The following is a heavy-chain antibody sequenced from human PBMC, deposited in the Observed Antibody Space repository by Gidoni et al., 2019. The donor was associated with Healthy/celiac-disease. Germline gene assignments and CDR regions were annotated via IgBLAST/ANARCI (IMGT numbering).Heavy chain of an antibody. CDR2: ISAYNGNT. V-gene: IGHV1-18*01. CDR3: ARDRNRYCSSTSCYTFDY. D-gene: IGHD2-2*02. CDR1: GYTFTSYG. J-gene: IGHJ4*02. Sequence: QVQLVQSGAEVKKPGASVKVSCKASGYTFTSYGISWVRQAPGQGLEWMGWISAYNGNTNYAQKLQGRVTMTTDTSTSTAYMELRSLRSDDTAVYYCARDRNRYCSSTSCYTFDYWGQGTLVTVSS.